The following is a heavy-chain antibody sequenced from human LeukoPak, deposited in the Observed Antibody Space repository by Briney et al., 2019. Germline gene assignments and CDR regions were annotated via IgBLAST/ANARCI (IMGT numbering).Heavy chain of an antibody. V-gene: IGHV3-9*01. D-gene: IGHD3-22*01. CDR1: GFTFDDYA. CDR3: AKDMMYYYDSSGYYGFDY. CDR2: ISWNSGSI. Sequence: PGGSLRLSCAASGFTFDDYAMHWVRQAPGKGLEWVSGISWNSGSIGYADSVKGRFTISRDNAKNSLYLQMNSLRAEDTALYYCAKDMMYYYDSSGYYGFDYWGQGTLVTVSS. J-gene: IGHJ4*02.